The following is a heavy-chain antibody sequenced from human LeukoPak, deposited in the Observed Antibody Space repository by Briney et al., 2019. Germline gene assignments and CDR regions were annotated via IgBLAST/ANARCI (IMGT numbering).Heavy chain of an antibody. D-gene: IGHD6-13*01. V-gene: IGHV3-66*01. CDR1: GFTVSSNY. Sequence: GGSLRLSCAASGFTVSSNYMSWVRQAPGKGQEWVSVIYSGGSTYYADSVKGRFTISRDNSKNTLYLQMNSLRAEDTAVYYCASMSAAAGTDYWGQGTLVTVSS. J-gene: IGHJ4*02. CDR3: ASMSAAAGTDY. CDR2: IYSGGST.